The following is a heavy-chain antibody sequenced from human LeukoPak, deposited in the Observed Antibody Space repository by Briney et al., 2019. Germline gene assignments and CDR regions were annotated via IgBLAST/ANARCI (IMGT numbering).Heavy chain of an antibody. CDR2: VYYTGST. J-gene: IGHJ5*02. CDR1: GGSISSYY. V-gene: IGHV4-59*12. Sequence: SETLSLTCTVSGGSISSYYWSWVRQPPGKGLEWIGFVYYTGSTNYSPSLKSRVTISVDTSKNQFSLKLRSVTAADTAVYYCARVVAAAGNNWFDPWGQGTLVTVSS. D-gene: IGHD6-13*01. CDR3: ARVVAAAGNNWFDP.